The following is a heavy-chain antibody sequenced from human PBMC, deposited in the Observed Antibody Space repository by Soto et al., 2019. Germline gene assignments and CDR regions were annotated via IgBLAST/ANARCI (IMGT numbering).Heavy chain of an antibody. V-gene: IGHV1-8*01. CDR3: ARDSHDTRGY. Sequence: QVQLVQSGAEVKKPGASVKVSCKASGYTFTNYDINWVRQATGQGLEWMGWMHPNSGNTGYAQKFQGRVTMTRDTSTNTAYMELSSLRSEDTAVYYCARDSHDTRGYWGQGTLVTVSS. D-gene: IGHD2-2*01. CDR1: GYTFTNYD. CDR2: MHPNSGNT. J-gene: IGHJ4*02.